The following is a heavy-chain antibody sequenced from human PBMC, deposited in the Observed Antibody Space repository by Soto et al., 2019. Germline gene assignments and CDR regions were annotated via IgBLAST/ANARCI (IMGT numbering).Heavy chain of an antibody. CDR2: INPGECET. J-gene: IGHJ4*02. Sequence: GESLKISCKVSGYSLTRYWIAWGRQMPGKVLELMAIINPGECETKYSPSFEGQVVISADKSINTALLQWSGLKASGTVMFHFAIHATYSEIWTGYYYPYWGQGTPVIDST. D-gene: IGHD3-9*01. CDR1: GYSLTRYW. V-gene: IGHV5-51*01. CDR3: AIHATYSEIWTGYYYPY.